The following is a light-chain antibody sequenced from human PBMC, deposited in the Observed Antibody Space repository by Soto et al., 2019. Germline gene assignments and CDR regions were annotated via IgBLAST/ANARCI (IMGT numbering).Light chain of an antibody. Sequence: DIQMTQSPSTLSASVGDRVAITCRASQSISIWLAWYQQKPGKAPKLLNYKASSLESGVPSRFSGSGSGTVFTLTISSLQPDDFATYYCQQYNDYSWTFGQGTKVEIK. J-gene: IGKJ1*01. CDR2: KAS. CDR3: QQYNDYSWT. V-gene: IGKV1-5*03. CDR1: QSISIW.